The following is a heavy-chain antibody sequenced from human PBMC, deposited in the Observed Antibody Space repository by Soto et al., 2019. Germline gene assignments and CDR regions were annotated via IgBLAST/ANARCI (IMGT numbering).Heavy chain of an antibody. CDR2: MYNTGST. CDR1: GGSISSYY. Sequence: QVRLQESGPGLVKPSETLSLTCTVSGGSISSYYWSWIRQPPGKGLEWIGYMYNTGSTIYNPSLKSRVTISVDTSKNQFSLKLNSVTAADTAVYYCASDIRGYCGADCYPLDVWGQGTTVTVSS. V-gene: IGHV4-59*01. D-gene: IGHD2-21*02. J-gene: IGHJ6*02. CDR3: ASDIRGYCGADCYPLDV.